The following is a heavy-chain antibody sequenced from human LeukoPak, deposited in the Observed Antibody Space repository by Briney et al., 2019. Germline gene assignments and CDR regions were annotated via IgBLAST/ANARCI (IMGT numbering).Heavy chain of an antibody. CDR1: GFTSSSYW. J-gene: IGHJ4*02. D-gene: IGHD6-19*01. CDR3: VRDRGSSGWYEFDY. Sequence: TGGSLRLSCAASGFTSSSYWMSWVRQAPGKGLEWVANIKQDGSEKYYVDSVKGRFTISRDNAKNSLYLQMNSLRAEDTAVYYCVRDRGSSGWYEFDYWGQGTLVTVSS. V-gene: IGHV3-7*01. CDR2: IKQDGSEK.